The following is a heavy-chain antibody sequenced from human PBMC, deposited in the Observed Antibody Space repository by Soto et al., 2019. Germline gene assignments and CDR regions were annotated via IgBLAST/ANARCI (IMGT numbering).Heavy chain of an antibody. CDR3: ARAKIGSLAAAFCYYGMDV. D-gene: IGHD6-13*01. V-gene: IGHV6-1*01. Sequence: SQTLSLTCAISGDSVSSNSAASNWIRQSPSRGIEWLGRTYYRSKWYNDHAVSVKSRITINPDTSKNQFSLQLISVTPEDTAVYYCARAKIGSLAAAFCYYGMDVWGQGTTVTVSS. J-gene: IGHJ6*02. CDR2: TYYRSKWYN. CDR1: GDSVSSNSAA.